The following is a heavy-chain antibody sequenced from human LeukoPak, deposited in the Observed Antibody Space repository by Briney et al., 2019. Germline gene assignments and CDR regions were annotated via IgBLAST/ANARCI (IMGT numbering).Heavy chain of an antibody. J-gene: IGHJ6*03. CDR1: GGSISSGDYY. V-gene: IGHV4-30-4*08. CDR3: ARDLPLRSMDV. CDR2: IYYSGST. D-gene: IGHD4/OR15-4a*01. Sequence: SETLSLTCTVSGGSISSGDYYWSWIRQPPGKGLEWIGYIYYSGSTYYNPSLKSRVTISVDTSKNQFSLKLSSVTAADTAVYCCARDLPLRSMDVWGKGTTVTVSS.